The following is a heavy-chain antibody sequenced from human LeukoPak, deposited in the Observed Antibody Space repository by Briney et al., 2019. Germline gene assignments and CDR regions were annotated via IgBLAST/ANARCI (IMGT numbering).Heavy chain of an antibody. CDR2: IETKTAGETT. CDR3: TTHRGYSSSPTFDY. J-gene: IGHJ4*02. V-gene: IGHV3-15*04. D-gene: IGHD6-13*01. CDR1: GFTVSSNY. Sequence: PGGSLRLSCAASGFTVSSNYMSWVRQAPGKGLEWVGRIETKTAGETTDYATPVKGRFTISRDDSKNTLYLQMNSLKTEDTAVYYCTTHRGYSSSPTFDYWGQGTLVTVSS.